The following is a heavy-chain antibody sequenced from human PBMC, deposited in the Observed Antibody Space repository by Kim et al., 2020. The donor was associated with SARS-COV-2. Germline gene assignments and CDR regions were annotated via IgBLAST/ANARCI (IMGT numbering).Heavy chain of an antibody. CDR3: ARSTSITIFGVVGYMDV. J-gene: IGHJ6*03. Sequence: SETLSLTCTVSGGSISGYYWSWIRQPPGKGLEWIGYIYYSGSSDYKPSLKSRVTISVDTSKNPFSLKLISVTAADTGVYYCARSTSITIFGVVGYMDVWGKGTTVTVSS. D-gene: IGHD3-3*01. V-gene: IGHV4-59*08. CDR2: IYYSGSS. CDR1: GGSISGYY.